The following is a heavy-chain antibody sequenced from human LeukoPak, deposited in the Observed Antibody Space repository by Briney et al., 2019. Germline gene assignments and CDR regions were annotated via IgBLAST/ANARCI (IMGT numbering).Heavy chain of an antibody. Sequence: PGGSLRLSCAASGFMFSSYGMSWVRQAPGKGLEWVSAISDSGGSTYYADSVKGRFTISRDNSKNTLYLQMNSLRAEDTAVYYCASIFLWFVHDYWGQGTLVTVSS. V-gene: IGHV3-23*01. J-gene: IGHJ4*02. CDR1: GFMFSSYG. D-gene: IGHD3-10*01. CDR2: ISDSGGST. CDR3: ASIFLWFVHDY.